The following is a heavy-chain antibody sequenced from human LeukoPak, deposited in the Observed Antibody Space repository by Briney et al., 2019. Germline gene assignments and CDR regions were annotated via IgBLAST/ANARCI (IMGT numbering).Heavy chain of an antibody. CDR3: AREGSGWHPPDY. V-gene: IGHV4-39*07. J-gene: IGHJ4*02. D-gene: IGHD6-19*01. CDR1: GGSIRSSYYY. Sequence: SETLSLTCTVSGGSIRSSYYYWGWIRQPPGKGLEWIGSIYDSGSTYYNPSLKSRVTISVDTSKNQFSLKLNSVTAADTAMYYCAREGSGWHPPDYWGQGTLVTVSS. CDR2: IYDSGST.